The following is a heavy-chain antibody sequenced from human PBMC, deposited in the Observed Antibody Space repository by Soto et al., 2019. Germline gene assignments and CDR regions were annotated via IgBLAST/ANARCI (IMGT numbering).Heavy chain of an antibody. CDR1: GGSIRSYY. Sequence: SETLSLTCTVSGGSIRSYYWSWIRQSPGKGLEWIGSIFYSGSTSYNPSLRSRVSISLDTSKNQFSLKLSSVTAADTALYYCARQGFGPLHGLVDVWGQGTTVTVSS. D-gene: IGHD3-10*01. V-gene: IGHV4-59*08. J-gene: IGHJ6*02. CDR3: ARQGFGPLHGLVDV. CDR2: IFYSGST.